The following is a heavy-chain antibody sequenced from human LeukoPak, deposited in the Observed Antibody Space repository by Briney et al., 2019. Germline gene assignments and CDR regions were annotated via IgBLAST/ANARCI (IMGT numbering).Heavy chain of an antibody. D-gene: IGHD2-15*01. CDR2: IIPIFGTA. V-gene: IGHV1-69*01. CDR1: VGTFSTYA. CDR3: APPGGIVP. Sequence: SVKVSCTASVGTFSTYAINWVRHGPRQGLEWMGGIIPIFGTANYAQKFQGRVTITADESTSTAYMELCCLRSEDTAVYYCAPPGGIVPWGQGTLVTVSS. J-gene: IGHJ5*02.